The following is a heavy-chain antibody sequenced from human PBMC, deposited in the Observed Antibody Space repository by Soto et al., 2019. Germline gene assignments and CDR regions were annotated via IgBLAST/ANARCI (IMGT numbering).Heavy chain of an antibody. Sequence: QVQLVQYWAEVKKPGSSVTVSCKACGGTFSSYAISWVRQAPGQGLKWMGGIIPIFGTANYAQKFQGRVTITADESTSAAYMELSRLRSEDTPVYHCAKSVNSHDFCSGYGGLDAFDIWGQGTMVTVSS. D-gene: IGHD3-3*01. CDR1: GGTFSSYA. CDR2: IIPIFGTA. CDR3: AKSVNSHDFCSGYGGLDAFDI. J-gene: IGHJ3*02. V-gene: IGHV1-69*01.